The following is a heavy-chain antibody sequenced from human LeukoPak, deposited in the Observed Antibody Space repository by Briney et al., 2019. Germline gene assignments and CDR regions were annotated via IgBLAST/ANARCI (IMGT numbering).Heavy chain of an antibody. CDR3: AKDRYTSDLYYFDY. D-gene: IGHD6-19*01. Sequence: PGGSLRLSCAASGFTFSRYWMHWVRQAPGKGLMWVSRIRPDGSTTLYADSVKGRFTISRDNAKNTLYLQMNSLRAEDTAVYYCAKDRYTSDLYYFDYWGQGTLVTVSS. V-gene: IGHV3-74*03. CDR2: IRPDGSTT. CDR1: GFTFSRYW. J-gene: IGHJ4*02.